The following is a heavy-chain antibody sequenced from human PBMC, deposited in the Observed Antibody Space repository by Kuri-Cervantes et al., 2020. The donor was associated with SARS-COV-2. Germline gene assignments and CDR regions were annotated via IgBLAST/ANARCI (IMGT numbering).Heavy chain of an antibody. CDR1: GGSFSGYY. D-gene: IGHD4-23*01. CDR2: INHSGST. CDR3: ARARGNLRYYYYYMDV. V-gene: IGHV4-34*01. Sequence: SETLSLTCAVYGGSFSGYYWRWIRQPPGKGLEWIGEINHSGSTNYNPSLKSRVTISVDTSKNQFSLKLSSVTAADTAVYYCARARGNLRYYYYYMDVWGKGTTVTVSS. J-gene: IGHJ6*03.